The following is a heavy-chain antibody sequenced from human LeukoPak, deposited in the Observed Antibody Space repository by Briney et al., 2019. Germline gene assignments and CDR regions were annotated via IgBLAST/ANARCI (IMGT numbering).Heavy chain of an antibody. V-gene: IGHV3-66*02. J-gene: IGHJ6*03. D-gene: IGHD1-1*01. CDR1: GFTVSSNY. CDR3: ARYDNIQGYMDV. CDR2: IYAGGST. Sequence: GGPLRLSCAGSGFTVSSNYVNWVRQAPGKGLEWVSIIYAGGSTVLTDSVKGRFTISRDDSKNTLYLQMNSLRPEDTAVYYCARYDNIQGYMDVWGTGTTVTVFS.